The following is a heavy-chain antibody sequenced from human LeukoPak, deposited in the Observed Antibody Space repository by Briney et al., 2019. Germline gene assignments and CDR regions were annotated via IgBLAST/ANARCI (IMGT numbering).Heavy chain of an antibody. CDR1: GFTFSSYA. CDR3: ARVSMWAVGVDY. J-gene: IGHJ4*02. V-gene: IGHV3-30*14. D-gene: IGHD6-19*01. CDR2: ISYDGSNK. Sequence: PGGSLRLSCAASGFTFSSYAMHWVRQAPGKGLEWVAVISYDGSNKYYADSVKGRFTISRDNSKNTLYLQMGSLRAEDMAVYYCARVSMWAVGVDYWGQGTLVTVSS.